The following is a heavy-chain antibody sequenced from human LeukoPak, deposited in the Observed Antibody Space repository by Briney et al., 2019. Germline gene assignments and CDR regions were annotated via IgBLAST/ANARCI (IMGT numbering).Heavy chain of an antibody. CDR1: GGSVSSYY. CDR3: ARWDSGSYFLDY. J-gene: IGHJ4*02. V-gene: IGHV4-59*02. Sequence: SETLSLTCTVSGGSVSSYYWNWIRQPPGKGLEWIGYIHYSGSTNYNPSLKSRVTISVDTYKNQFSLKLDSVTAADTAVYYCARWDSGSYFLDYWGQGTLVTVSS. CDR2: IHYSGST. D-gene: IGHD1-26*01.